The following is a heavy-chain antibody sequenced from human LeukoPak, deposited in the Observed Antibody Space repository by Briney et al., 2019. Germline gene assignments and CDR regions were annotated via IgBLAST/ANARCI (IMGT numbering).Heavy chain of an antibody. CDR1: GFTVSSNY. J-gene: IGHJ4*02. CDR3: ARDWVYGGNSVD. D-gene: IGHD4-23*01. CDR2: IYSGGST. Sequence: GGSLRLSCAASGFTVSSNYMSWIRQAPGKGLEWVSVIYSGGSTYYADSVKGRFTISRDNSKNTLYLQMNSLRAEDTAVYYCARDWVYGGNSVDWGQGTLVTVSS. V-gene: IGHV3-53*01.